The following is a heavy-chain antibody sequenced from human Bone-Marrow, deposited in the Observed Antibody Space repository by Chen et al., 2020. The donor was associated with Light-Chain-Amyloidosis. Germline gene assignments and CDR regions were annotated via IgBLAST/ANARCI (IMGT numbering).Heavy chain of an antibody. CDR3: ARVVPPNYGANFNS. Sequence: QLQLQESGPRLVKSSGTLSPTCPVPGGPIMGSSNFWGWLRQAPGKGLEWIGSIYYSGNTYMNSSLKNRVAMSVDTSNNQFSLRLNSVTAADTAVYFCARVVPPNYGANFNSWGQGTLVIVSS. J-gene: IGHJ4*02. CDR1: GGPIMGSSNF. V-gene: IGHV4-39*07. CDR2: IYYSGNT. D-gene: IGHD4-17*01.